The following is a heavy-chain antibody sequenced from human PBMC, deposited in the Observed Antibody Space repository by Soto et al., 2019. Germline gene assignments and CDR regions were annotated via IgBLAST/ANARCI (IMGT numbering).Heavy chain of an antibody. D-gene: IGHD2-2*01. Sequence: QLQLQESGPGLVKPSETLSLTCTVSGGSISSSNYYWGWIRQPPGKGLEWIGSIYYSGSTYYNPYVKSRVTISVDTSKNQFSLKLSSVTAADTAVYYCASLLHCSSTSCYYYYGMDVWGQGTTVTVSS. J-gene: IGHJ6*02. V-gene: IGHV4-39*01. CDR2: IYYSGST. CDR1: GGSISSSNYY. CDR3: ASLLHCSSTSCYYYYGMDV.